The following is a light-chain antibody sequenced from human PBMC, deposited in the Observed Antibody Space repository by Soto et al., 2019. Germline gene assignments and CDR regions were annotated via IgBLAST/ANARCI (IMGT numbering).Light chain of an antibody. CDR1: TGAVTNGHY. J-gene: IGLJ1*01. V-gene: IGLV7-46*01. CDR2: DTT. Sequence: QAVVTQEPSLTVSPGGTVTLTCGSSTGAVTNGHYPYWFQQKPGQAPRTLIYDTTNRHSWTPARFSGSLLGGKAALTLSGAQPEYEAEYYCLLSYTGPSVLGTGTKVTVL. CDR3: LLSYTGPSV.